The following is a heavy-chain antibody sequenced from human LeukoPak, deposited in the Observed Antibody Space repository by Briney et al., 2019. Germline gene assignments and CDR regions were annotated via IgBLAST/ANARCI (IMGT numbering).Heavy chain of an antibody. D-gene: IGHD4-17*01. CDR1: GYTFTGYY. V-gene: IGHV1-2*02. Sequence: ASVTVSCTASGYTFTGYYMHWVRQAPGQGLEWMGWINPNSGGTNYAQKLQGRVTMTTDTSTSTAYMELRSLRSDDTAVYYCARDDYGDSKGWFDPWGQGTLVTVSS. CDR3: ARDDYGDSKGWFDP. CDR2: INPNSGGT. J-gene: IGHJ5*02.